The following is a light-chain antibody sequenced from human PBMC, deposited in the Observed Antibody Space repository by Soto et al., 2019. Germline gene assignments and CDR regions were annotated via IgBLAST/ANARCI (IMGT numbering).Light chain of an antibody. CDR2: WAS. CDR1: QSVLYSSNNRNY. Sequence: DILFTQSPXPLAVSLGGXATISCNSSQSVLYSSNNRNYLAWYQQKPRQPPNLLIYWASTRESGVPDRFSGSGSGTDFTLTISSLQAEDVAVYYCQQYYSAPFAFGGGTKVDIK. J-gene: IGKJ4*01. V-gene: IGKV4-1*01. CDR3: QQYYSAPFA.